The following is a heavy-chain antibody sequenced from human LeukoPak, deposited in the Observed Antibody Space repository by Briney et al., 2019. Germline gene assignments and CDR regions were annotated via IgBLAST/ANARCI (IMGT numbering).Heavy chain of an antibody. Sequence: GASVKVSCKASGYTXTDYYMHWVRQAPGQGLEWMGWINLNSGGTNFAQRFQGRVTMTRDTSISTAYMDLSRLISDDTAVYYCARDAGYCTGGSCWYFDHWGQGTLVTVSS. D-gene: IGHD2-15*01. J-gene: IGHJ4*02. CDR3: ARDAGYCTGGSCWYFDH. CDR1: GYTXTDYY. V-gene: IGHV1-2*02. CDR2: INLNSGGT.